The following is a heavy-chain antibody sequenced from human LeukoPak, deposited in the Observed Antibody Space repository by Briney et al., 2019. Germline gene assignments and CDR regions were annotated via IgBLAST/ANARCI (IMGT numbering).Heavy chain of an antibody. J-gene: IGHJ6*03. CDR1: GFTFSSYA. Sequence: GGSLRLSCAASGFTFSSYAMSWVRQAPGKGLEWVSAISGSGGSTYYADSVKGRFTISRDNSKNTLYLQMNSLRAEDTAVYYCAKITVAGTYYYYYYMDVWGKGTTVTVSS. V-gene: IGHV3-23*01. CDR3: AKITVAGTYYYYYYMDV. D-gene: IGHD6-19*01. CDR2: ISGSGGST.